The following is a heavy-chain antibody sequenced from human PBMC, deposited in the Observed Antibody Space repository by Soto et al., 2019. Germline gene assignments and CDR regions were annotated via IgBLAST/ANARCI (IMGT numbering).Heavy chain of an antibody. D-gene: IGHD3-16*01. CDR1: WFAFSVSA. CDR2: IRSKGHNYAT. J-gene: IGHJ5*02. CDR3: TRDLFSYDYSGILWFDP. Sequence: LRLSCAASWFAFSVSAMSWVRQASGKGPEWVGRIRSKGHNYATEYAASVKGRFTISRDDSKNTAYLQMNSLQTEDTAVYYCTRDLFSYDYSGILWFDPWGQGTLVTVSS. V-gene: IGHV3-73*01.